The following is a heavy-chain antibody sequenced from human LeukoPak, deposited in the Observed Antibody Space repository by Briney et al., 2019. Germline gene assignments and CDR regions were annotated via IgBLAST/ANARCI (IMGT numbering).Heavy chain of an antibody. CDR2: ISGSGGST. CDR3: AKVKSSGWYYFDY. Sequence: QPGGSLRLSCAASGFTFSSYAMSWVRQAPGKGLEWVSAISGSGGSTYYADSVKGRFTIARDNSKNTLYLQMNSLRAEDTAVYYCAKVKSSGWYYFDYWGQGTLVTVSS. J-gene: IGHJ4*02. V-gene: IGHV3-23*01. D-gene: IGHD6-19*01. CDR1: GFTFSSYA.